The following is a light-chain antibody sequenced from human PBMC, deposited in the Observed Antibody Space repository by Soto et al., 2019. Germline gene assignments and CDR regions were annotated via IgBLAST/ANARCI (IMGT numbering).Light chain of an antibody. Sequence: EIVMTQSPATLSVSPGDSATVSCRASQTINSNLAWYQQKPGQAPRPLIHGASTRATGVPARFSGSWSGTEFTLSISSLQSEDFAVYYCQQYHNWPPQYTFGQGTKLQI. CDR2: GAS. V-gene: IGKV3-15*01. CDR1: QTINSN. J-gene: IGKJ2*01. CDR3: QQYHNWPPQYT.